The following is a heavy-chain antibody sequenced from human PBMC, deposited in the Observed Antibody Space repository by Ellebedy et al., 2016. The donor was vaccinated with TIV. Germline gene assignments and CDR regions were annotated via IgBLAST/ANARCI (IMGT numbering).Heavy chain of an antibody. CDR3: ARERDFYGSSSYREMGA. Sequence: GESLKISXTVSGFKFISYSMNWARQAPGKGLEWISYISADSGTKEYADSVKGRFTVSRDDARNSVFLQMDTLRLEDTAVYYCARERDFYGSSSYREMGAWGQGTQVIVSS. J-gene: IGHJ5*02. V-gene: IGHV3-48*04. CDR1: GFKFISYS. CDR2: ISADSGTK. D-gene: IGHD3-10*01.